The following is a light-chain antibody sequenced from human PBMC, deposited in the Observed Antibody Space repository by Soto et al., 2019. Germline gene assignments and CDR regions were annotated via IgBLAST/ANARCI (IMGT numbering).Light chain of an antibody. J-gene: IGLJ3*02. CDR3: CSFTTSSTGV. Sequence: QSVLTQPASVSGSPGQSIAISCTGTSSDVGKYSYVSWFQQYPGNAPKLMIYEVSNRPSGVSNRFSGSKSGNTASLTISGLQGEDEADYYCCSFTTSSTGVFGGGTQLTVL. CDR1: SSDVGKYSY. V-gene: IGLV2-14*01. CDR2: EVS.